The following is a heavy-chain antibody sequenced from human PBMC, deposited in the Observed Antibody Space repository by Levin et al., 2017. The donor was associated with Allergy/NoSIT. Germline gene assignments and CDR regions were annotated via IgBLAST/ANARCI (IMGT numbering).Heavy chain of an antibody. J-gene: IGHJ3*02. CDR2: IYYSGST. CDR1: GGSISSSSYY. CDR3: ARHPYYYDSSGYGAFDI. V-gene: IGHV4-39*01. D-gene: IGHD3-22*01. Sequence: MPSETLSLTCTVSGGSISSSSYYWGWIRQPPGKGLEWIGSIYYSGSTFYNPSLKSRVTMSVDTSKNQFSLKLSSVTAADTALYYCARHPYYYDSSGYGAFDIWGQGTMVTVSS.